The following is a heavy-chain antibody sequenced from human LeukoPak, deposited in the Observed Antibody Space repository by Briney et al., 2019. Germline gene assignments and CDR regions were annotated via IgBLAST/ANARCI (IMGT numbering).Heavy chain of an antibody. CDR3: ARAKYSGYDYPPDY. CDR1: GFTFSSYW. D-gene: IGHD5-12*01. Sequence: GGSLRLSCAASGFTFSSYWMHWVRQAPGKGLVWVSRINTDGSSTSYADSVKGRFTISRDNAKNTLYLQMNSLRAEDTAVYYCARAKYSGYDYPPDYWGQGTLVTVSS. J-gene: IGHJ4*02. V-gene: IGHV3-74*01. CDR2: INTDGSST.